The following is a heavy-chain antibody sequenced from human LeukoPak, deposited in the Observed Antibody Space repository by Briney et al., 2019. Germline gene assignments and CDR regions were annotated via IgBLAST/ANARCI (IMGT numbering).Heavy chain of an antibody. CDR2: IYYSGST. Sequence: SETLSLTCTVSGGSISSYYWSWIRQPPGKGLEWIAYIYYSGSTNYNPSLKSRVTISVDTSKNQLSLKLSSVTAADTAVYYCARDRGSLGGFDYWGQETLVTVSS. CDR3: ARDRGSLGGFDY. V-gene: IGHV4-59*01. J-gene: IGHJ4*02. D-gene: IGHD3-16*01. CDR1: GGSISSYY.